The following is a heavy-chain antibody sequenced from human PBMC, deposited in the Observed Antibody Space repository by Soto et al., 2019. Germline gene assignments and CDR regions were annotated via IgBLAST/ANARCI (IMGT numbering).Heavy chain of an antibody. CDR1: GFTFSSYG. D-gene: IGHD7-27*01. V-gene: IGHV3-30*18. Sequence: LRLSCAASGFTFSSYGMHWVRQAPGKGLEWVAVISYDGSNKYYADSVKGRFTISRDNSKNTLYLQMNSLRAEDTAVYYCAKASELGFNWFDTWGQGTLVTVSS. CDR3: AKASELGFNWFDT. J-gene: IGHJ5*02. CDR2: ISYDGSNK.